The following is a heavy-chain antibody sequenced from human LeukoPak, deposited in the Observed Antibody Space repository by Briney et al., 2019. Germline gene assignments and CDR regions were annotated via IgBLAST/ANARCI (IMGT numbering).Heavy chain of an antibody. Sequence: ASVKVSCKASGGTFSSYAISWVRQAPGQGLEWMGGIIPIFGTANYAQEFQGRVTITADESTSTAYMELSSLRSEDTAVYYCASGYYDSSGYYYYFDYWGQGTLVTVSS. J-gene: IGHJ4*02. CDR3: ASGYYDSSGYYYYFDY. CDR1: GGTFSSYA. V-gene: IGHV1-69*13. D-gene: IGHD3-22*01. CDR2: IIPIFGTA.